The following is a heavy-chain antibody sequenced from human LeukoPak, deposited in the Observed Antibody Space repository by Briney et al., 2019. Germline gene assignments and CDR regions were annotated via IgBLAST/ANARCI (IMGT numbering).Heavy chain of an antibody. Sequence: ASVKVSCKASGYTFTGYYMHWVRQAPGQGLEWMGWINPNNGDTHYAQKFQGTVTMTRDTSISTAYMELSSLRSDDTAVYYCARGSKGRYFGLGSQFGYYYMDVWGSGTTVTVSS. J-gene: IGHJ6*03. CDR1: GYTFTGYY. D-gene: IGHD3-3*01. CDR2: INPNNGDT. CDR3: ARGSKGRYFGLGSQFGYYYMDV. V-gene: IGHV1-2*02.